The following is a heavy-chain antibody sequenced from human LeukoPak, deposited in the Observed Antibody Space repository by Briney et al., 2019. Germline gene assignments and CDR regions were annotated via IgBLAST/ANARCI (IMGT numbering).Heavy chain of an antibody. J-gene: IGHJ1*01. V-gene: IGHV3-30*18. CDR1: GFTFSSYG. CDR2: ISYDGSNK. Sequence: GGSLRLSCAASGFTFSSYGMHWVRQAPGKGLEWGAVISYDGSNKYYADSVKGRFTISRDNSKNTLYLQMNSLRAEDTAVYYCAKTMSGSYRAEYFQHWGQGTLVTVPS. CDR3: AKTMSGSYRAEYFQH. D-gene: IGHD1-26*01.